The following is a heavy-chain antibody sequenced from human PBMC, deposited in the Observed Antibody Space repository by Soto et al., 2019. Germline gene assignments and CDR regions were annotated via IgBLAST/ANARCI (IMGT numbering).Heavy chain of an antibody. V-gene: IGHV3-23*01. Sequence: GGSLRLSCAASGFTFSSYAMSWVRQAPGKGLEWVSAISGSGGSTYYADSVKGRFTISRDNSKNTLYLQMNSLRAEDTAVYYCAKVSIAAARTHHAAYFDYWGQGTLVTVSS. D-gene: IGHD6-13*01. CDR3: AKVSIAAARTHHAAYFDY. CDR1: GFTFSSYA. CDR2: ISGSGGST. J-gene: IGHJ4*02.